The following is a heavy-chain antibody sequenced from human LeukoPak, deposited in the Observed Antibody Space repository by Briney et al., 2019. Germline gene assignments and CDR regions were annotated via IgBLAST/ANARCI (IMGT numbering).Heavy chain of an antibody. D-gene: IGHD1-26*01. Sequence: GASVKVSCKASGYTFTSYGISWVRQAPGQGLEWMGWISAYNGNTNYAQKLQGRVTMTTDTSTSTAYMELRSLRSDDTAVYYCARDRFPGATFTGWALDAFDIWGQGTMVTVSS. CDR3: ARDRFPGATFTGWALDAFDI. V-gene: IGHV1-18*01. CDR1: GYTFTSYG. J-gene: IGHJ3*02. CDR2: ISAYNGNT.